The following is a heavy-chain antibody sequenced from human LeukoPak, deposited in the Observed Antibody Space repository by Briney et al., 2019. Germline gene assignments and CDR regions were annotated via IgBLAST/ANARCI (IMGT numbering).Heavy chain of an antibody. CDR2: VNRDGSST. J-gene: IGHJ4*02. CDR1: GFTFSNYW. CDR3: ARGRRVYSGDGKGSGYFDY. V-gene: IGHV3-74*01. Sequence: GGSLRLSCAASGFTFSNYWMHGVRQAPGKGLVWVSRVNRDGSSTSYGDSVKGGITISRDNAKNTLYLQMNSLRAEDTAVYYCARGRRVYSGDGKGSGYFDYWGQGTLVTVSS. D-gene: IGHD1-26*01.